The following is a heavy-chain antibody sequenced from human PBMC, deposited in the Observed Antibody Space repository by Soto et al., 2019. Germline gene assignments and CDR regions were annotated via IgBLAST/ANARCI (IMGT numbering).Heavy chain of an antibody. CDR3: AKEAFYTSIPPTYFDC. Sequence: EVQLLESGGGLVQPGGSLRFSCAASGFTFSDYAMSWVRQAPGKGLEWVSAISGSGRKTYYADSVKGRFTMSRDNSKNTVYLQMNSLRAEDTAIYYCAKEAFYTSIPPTYFDCWGQGTLVTVSS. CDR1: GFTFSDYA. CDR2: ISGSGRKT. V-gene: IGHV3-23*01. D-gene: IGHD2-21*01. J-gene: IGHJ4*02.